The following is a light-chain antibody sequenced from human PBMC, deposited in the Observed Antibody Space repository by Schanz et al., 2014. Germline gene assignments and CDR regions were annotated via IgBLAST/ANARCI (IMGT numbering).Light chain of an antibody. J-gene: IGLJ3*02. CDR3: CSYAGTNTRRWV. CDR2: EVS. V-gene: IGLV2-8*01. CDR1: SSDVGGYNY. Sequence: QSALTQPPSASGSPGQSVTISCTGTSSDVGGYNYVSWYQQHPGKAPKLMIYEVSKRPSGVPDRFSGSKSGNTASLTISGLQAEDEADYYCCSYAGTNTRRWVFGGGTKLTVL.